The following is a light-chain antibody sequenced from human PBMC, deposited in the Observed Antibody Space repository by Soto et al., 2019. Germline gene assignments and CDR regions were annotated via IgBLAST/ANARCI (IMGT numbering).Light chain of an antibody. Sequence: EIVLTQSPGTLSLSQGERATLSCRASQSVSSSYLAWYQQKPGQAPRLLISDASTRATGIPDRISGSGSGTDFTLTISRLEPEDFAVYYCQQYGSSPWTFGQGTRVEIK. V-gene: IGKV3-20*01. CDR2: DAS. CDR3: QQYGSSPWT. CDR1: QSVSSSY. J-gene: IGKJ1*01.